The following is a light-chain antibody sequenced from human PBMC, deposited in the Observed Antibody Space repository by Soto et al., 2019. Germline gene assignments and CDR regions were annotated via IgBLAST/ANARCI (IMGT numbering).Light chain of an antibody. V-gene: IGLV2-14*01. CDR3: NSYTSTSTYV. CDR1: TSDVGRYNY. CDR2: DVS. J-gene: IGLJ1*01. Sequence: QSSLTQPASVSGSPGQSITISCPGTTSDVGRYNYVSWYQQHPGKAPKLIIYDVSNRPSGVSNRFSGSKSGNTASLTISGLQAEDEADYYCNSYTSTSTYVFGTVTKVTVL.